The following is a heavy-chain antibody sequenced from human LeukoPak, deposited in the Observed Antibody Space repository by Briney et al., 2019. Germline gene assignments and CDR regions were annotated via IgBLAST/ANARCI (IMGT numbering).Heavy chain of an antibody. CDR3: AKVKAHLFDY. J-gene: IGHJ4*02. V-gene: IGHV3-23*01. CDR2: IGSSGGGI. Sequence: GGSLRLSCAASGFTFSTYTMYWVRHPPGKGLEWVSIIGSSGGGIHYADSVKGRFTISRDNSKNTLYLQMNSLRAEDTAVYYCAKVKAHLFDYWGQGTLVTVSS. CDR1: GFTFSTYT.